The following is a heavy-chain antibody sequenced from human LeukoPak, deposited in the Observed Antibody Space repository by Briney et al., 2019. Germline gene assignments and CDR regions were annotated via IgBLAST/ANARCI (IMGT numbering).Heavy chain of an antibody. CDR3: ATGLVATESGDAFDI. J-gene: IGHJ3*02. Sequence: SETLSLTCAVYGGSFSGYYWSWIRQPPGKGLEWIGEINHSGSTNYNPSLKSRVTISVDTSKNQFSLKLSSVTAADTAVYYCATGLVATESGDAFDIWGQGTMVTVSS. D-gene: IGHD5-12*01. CDR2: INHSGST. CDR1: GGSFSGYY. V-gene: IGHV4-34*01.